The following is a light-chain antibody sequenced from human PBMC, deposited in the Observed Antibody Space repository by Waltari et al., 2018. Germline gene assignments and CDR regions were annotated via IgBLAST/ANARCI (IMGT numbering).Light chain of an antibody. CDR1: QGISSW. CDR3: HQYYTTPYT. Sequence: DIQMTQSPSSLSASVEDRVTITCRARQGISSWLAWYQQKPEKAPKSLICAASSLQSGVPSKFSGSGSGTDFTLTVSSLQAEDVAVYYCHQYYTTPYTFGQGTKLEIK. J-gene: IGKJ2*01. V-gene: IGKV1D-16*02. CDR2: AAS.